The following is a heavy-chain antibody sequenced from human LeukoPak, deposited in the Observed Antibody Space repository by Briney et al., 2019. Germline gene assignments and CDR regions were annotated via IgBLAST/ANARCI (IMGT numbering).Heavy chain of an antibody. CDR2: TYYRSKWYN. V-gene: IGHV6-1*01. J-gene: IGHJ4*02. CDR1: GVSFTSNSAA. CDR3: ARGSSWPEYYFDY. Sequence: SQTLTLTCAVSGVSFTSNSAAWHWHSQSPSMGLEWLVRTYYRSKWYNDYAVSVKSRITINPDTSKNQFSLQLNSVTPEDTAVYYCARGSSWPEYYFDYWGQGTLVTVSS. D-gene: IGHD6-13*01.